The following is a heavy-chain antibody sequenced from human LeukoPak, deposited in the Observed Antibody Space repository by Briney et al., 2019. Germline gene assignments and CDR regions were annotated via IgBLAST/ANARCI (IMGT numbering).Heavy chain of an antibody. CDR2: ISSSSSYI. Sequence: GGSLRLSCAASGFTFSSYAMSWVRQAPGKGLEWVSSISSSSSYIYYADSVKGRFTISRDNAKNSLYLQMNSLRAEDTAVYYCARALAMATITWGQGTLVTVSS. D-gene: IGHD5-24*01. CDR3: ARALAMATIT. J-gene: IGHJ4*02. CDR1: GFTFSSYA. V-gene: IGHV3-21*01.